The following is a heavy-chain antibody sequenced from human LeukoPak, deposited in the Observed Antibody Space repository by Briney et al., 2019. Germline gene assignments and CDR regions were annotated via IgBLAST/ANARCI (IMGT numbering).Heavy chain of an antibody. CDR2: IIPIFGTA. Sequence: GASVKVSCKASEGTFSSYAISWVRQAPGQGLEWMGGIIPIFGTASYAQKFQGRVTITADESTSTAYMELSSLRSEDTAVYYCAAYSGSYRRAFDYWGQGTLVTVSS. CDR1: EGTFSSYA. D-gene: IGHD1-26*01. V-gene: IGHV1-69*13. J-gene: IGHJ4*02. CDR3: AAYSGSYRRAFDY.